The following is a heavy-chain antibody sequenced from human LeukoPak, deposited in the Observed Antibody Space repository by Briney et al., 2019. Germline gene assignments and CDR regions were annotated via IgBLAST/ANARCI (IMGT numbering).Heavy chain of an antibody. D-gene: IGHD1-26*01. CDR3: ARGSWVGGTWYEAFDI. CDR2: ISSSSSYI. CDR1: GFTFSSYS. V-gene: IGHV3-21*01. Sequence: NAGGSLRLSCAASGFTFSSYSMNWVRQAPGKGLEWVSSISSSSSYIYYADSVKGRFTISRDNAKNTLYLQMSSLRAEDTAVYYCARGSWVGGTWYEAFDIWGLGTLVTVSS. J-gene: IGHJ3*02.